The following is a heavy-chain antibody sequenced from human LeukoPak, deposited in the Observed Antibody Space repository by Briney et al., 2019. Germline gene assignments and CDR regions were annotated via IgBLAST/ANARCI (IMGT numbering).Heavy chain of an antibody. CDR1: GYTFTGYH. CDR2: INPYSGDT. D-gene: IGHD6-13*01. Sequence: ASVKVSCKASGYTFTGYHIHWVRQAPGQGLEWMGRINPYSGDTNFAQKFQGRVTMTRDTSITTAYMDLSSPTPDDTAVYFCARDQGSLTRSWYTGYWGQGTQVTVSS. J-gene: IGHJ4*02. CDR3: ARDQGSLTRSWYTGY. V-gene: IGHV1-2*06.